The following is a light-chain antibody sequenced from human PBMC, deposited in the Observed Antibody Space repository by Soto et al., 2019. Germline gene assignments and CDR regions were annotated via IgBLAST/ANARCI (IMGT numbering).Light chain of an antibody. CDR1: SSDVGGHNY. J-gene: IGLJ1*01. CDR2: EVS. Sequence: QCVRTQPASVSGSPGQSIAICCTGTSSDVGGHNYVSWYQQHPGKAPKLMIYEVSNRPSGVSNRFSGSKSGNTASLTISGLQAEDADDYYCSSYIRSNTPYVFGSGTKVTV. CDR3: SSYIRSNTPYV. V-gene: IGLV2-14*01.